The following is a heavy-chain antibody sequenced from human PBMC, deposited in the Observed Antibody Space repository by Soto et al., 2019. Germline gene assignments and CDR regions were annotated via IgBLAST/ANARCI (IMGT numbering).Heavy chain of an antibody. J-gene: IGHJ5*02. CDR1: GGSISSYY. CDR2: IYYSGST. CDR3: ARGRAAAGTRWFDP. V-gene: IGHV4-59*01. Sequence: SETLPLTCTVSGGSISSYYWSWIRQPPGKGLEWIGYIYYSGSTNYNPSLKSRVTISVDTSKNQFSLKLSSVTAADTAVYYCARGRAAAGTRWFDPWGQGTLVTVSS. D-gene: IGHD6-13*01.